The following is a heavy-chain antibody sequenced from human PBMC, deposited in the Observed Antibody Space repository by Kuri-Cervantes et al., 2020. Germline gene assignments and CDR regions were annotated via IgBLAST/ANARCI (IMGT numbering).Heavy chain of an antibody. D-gene: IGHD6-19*01. CDR2: INSDGSST. Sequence: GGSLRLSCAASGFTFSNYAMSWVRQAPGKGLEWVSRINSDGSSTSYADSAKGRFTISRDNAKNTLYLQMNSLRAEDTAVYYCARGHNSSGWYYGYWGQGTLVTVSS. CDR1: GFTFSNYA. V-gene: IGHV3-74*01. CDR3: ARGHNSSGWYYGY. J-gene: IGHJ4*02.